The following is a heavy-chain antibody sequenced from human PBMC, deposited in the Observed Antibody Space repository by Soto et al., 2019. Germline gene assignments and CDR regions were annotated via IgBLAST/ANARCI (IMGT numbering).Heavy chain of an antibody. CDR2: ISAYNGNT. V-gene: IGHV1-18*01. D-gene: IGHD3-10*01. J-gene: IGHJ6*02. CDR3: ARGPLIRGEHYYYYYGWTS. Sequence: GASVKVSCKAYGYTFTSYGISWVRQAPGQGLEWMGWISAYNGNTNYAQKLQGRVTMTTDTSTSTAYMELRSLRSDDTAVYYCARGPLIRGEHYYYYYGWTSGAKGPRSPSP. CDR1: GYTFTSYG.